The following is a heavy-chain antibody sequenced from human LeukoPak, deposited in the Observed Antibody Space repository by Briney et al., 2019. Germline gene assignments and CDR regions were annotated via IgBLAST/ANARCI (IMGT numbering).Heavy chain of an antibody. CDR3: ARGSTYYDSSGQVPFDY. D-gene: IGHD3-22*01. CDR1: GFTFSSYS. J-gene: IGHJ4*02. V-gene: IGHV3-21*01. CDR2: ISSSSSYI. Sequence: GGSLRLSCAASGFTFSSYSMNWVRQAPGKGLEWVSSISSSSSYIYYADSVKGRFTISRDNAKNSLYLQMNSLRAEDTAVYYCARGSTYYDSSGQVPFDYWGRGTLVTVSS.